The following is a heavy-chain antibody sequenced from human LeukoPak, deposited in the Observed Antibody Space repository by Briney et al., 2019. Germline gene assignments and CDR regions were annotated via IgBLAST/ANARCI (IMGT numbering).Heavy chain of an antibody. J-gene: IGHJ4*02. CDR2: IRYDGNSK. Sequence: GRSLRLSCAASGFTFNNYGMHWVRQAPGKGLEWVAVIRYDGNSKYYADSVKGRFTVSRDNSKNTLYLQMNSLRAEDTAVYYCAKDLGEQWASYYFDYWGQGTLVTVSS. V-gene: IGHV3-33*03. CDR1: GFTFNNYG. D-gene: IGHD6-19*01. CDR3: AKDLGEQWASYYFDY.